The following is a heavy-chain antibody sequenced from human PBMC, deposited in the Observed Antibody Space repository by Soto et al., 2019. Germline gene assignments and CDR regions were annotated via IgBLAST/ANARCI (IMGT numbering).Heavy chain of an antibody. Sequence: EVQLVESGGGLVKPGGSPRLSCAASGFTFSSYNMNWVRQAPGKGLEWVSSISSSSSYIYYADSVKGRFTISRDNAENSLYLQMNSLRAEDTAVYYCASHPRDSSGYWYYFDYWGQGTLVTVSS. CDR1: GFTFSSYN. D-gene: IGHD3-22*01. CDR2: ISSSSSYI. CDR3: ASHPRDSSGYWYYFDY. J-gene: IGHJ4*02. V-gene: IGHV3-21*01.